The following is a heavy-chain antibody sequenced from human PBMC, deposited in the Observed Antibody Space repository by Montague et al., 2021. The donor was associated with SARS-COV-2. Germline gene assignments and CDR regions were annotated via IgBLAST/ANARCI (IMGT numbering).Heavy chain of an antibody. J-gene: IGHJ4*02. Sequence: SETLSLTCTVSGASINNFYWSWIRQAPGKAPEWIGYISYSGSANYSPSLKNRVTISMDTSKNQFSLGLNSVTAADTAVYYCARDSSNSRWYIWGPGTLVTVSS. CDR3: ARDSSNSRWYI. V-gene: IGHV4-59*01. CDR2: ISYSGSA. CDR1: GASINNFY. D-gene: IGHD6-13*01.